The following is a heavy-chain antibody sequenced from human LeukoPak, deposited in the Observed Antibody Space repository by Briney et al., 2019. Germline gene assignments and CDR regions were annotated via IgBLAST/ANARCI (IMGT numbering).Heavy chain of an antibody. J-gene: IGHJ4*02. Sequence: PGRSLRLSCAASGFTFSSYAMHWVRQAPGKGLEWVAVISQDGSNKYYADSVKGRFTISRDNSKNTLYLQMNSLRAEDTAVYYCAKEGQDTMIVVVIPFDYWGQGTLVTVSS. CDR2: ISQDGSNK. D-gene: IGHD3-22*01. CDR3: AKEGQDTMIVVVIPFDY. V-gene: IGHV3-30*04. CDR1: GFTFSSYA.